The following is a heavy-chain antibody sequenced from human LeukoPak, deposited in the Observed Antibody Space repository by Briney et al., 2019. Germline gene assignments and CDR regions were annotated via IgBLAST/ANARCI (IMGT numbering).Heavy chain of an antibody. CDR1: GGSISSSSYY. Sequence: SETLSLTCTVSGGSISSSSYYWGWIRQPPGKGLEWIGEIYHSGSTNYNPSLKSRVTISVDKSKNQFSLKLSSVTAADTAVYYCARVGAAAGTNWFDPWGQGTLVTVSS. CDR3: ARVGAAAGTNWFDP. V-gene: IGHV4-39*07. J-gene: IGHJ5*02. CDR2: IYHSGST. D-gene: IGHD6-13*01.